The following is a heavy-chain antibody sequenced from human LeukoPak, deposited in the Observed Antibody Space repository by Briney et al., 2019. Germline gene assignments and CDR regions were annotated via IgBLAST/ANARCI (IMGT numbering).Heavy chain of an antibody. V-gene: IGHV3-11*04. CDR2: ISSSGSTI. D-gene: IGHD3-22*01. J-gene: IGHJ3*02. Sequence: GGSLRLSCAASGFTFSDYYMSWLRQAPGRGLEWVPYISSSGSTIYYADSVKGRFTISRDNAKNSLYLQMNSLRAEYTAVYYCARDYYYDSSGYYAFDIWGQGTMVTVSS. CDR3: ARDYYYDSSGYYAFDI. CDR1: GFTFSDYY.